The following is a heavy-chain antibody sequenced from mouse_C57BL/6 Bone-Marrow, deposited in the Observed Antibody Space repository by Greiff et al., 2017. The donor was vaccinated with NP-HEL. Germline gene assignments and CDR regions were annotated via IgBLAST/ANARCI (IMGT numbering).Heavy chain of an antibody. CDR3: ARPRDGSSSYDMYY. Sequence: EVQLVESGGGLVKPGGSLKLSCAASGFTFSDYGMHWVRQAPEKGLEWVAYISSGSSTIYYADTVKGRFTISRDTAQNTLFLQMSSLRSEDAAVYYCARPRDGSSSYDMYYWGQGTSVTVSS. CDR2: ISSGSSTI. V-gene: IGHV5-17*01. D-gene: IGHD1-1*01. J-gene: IGHJ4*01. CDR1: GFTFSDYG.